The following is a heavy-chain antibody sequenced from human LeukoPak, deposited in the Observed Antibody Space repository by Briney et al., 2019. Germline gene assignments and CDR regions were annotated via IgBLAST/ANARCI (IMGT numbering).Heavy chain of an antibody. CDR2: ISWSSGSI. CDR3: AKDIAAAGPPRSSWFDP. Sequence: SLRLSCAASGFTFDDYAMHWVRQAPGKGLEWVSGISWSSGSIGYADSVKGRFTISRDNAKNSLYLQMNSLRAEDTALYYCAKDIAAAGPPRSSWFDPWGQGTLATVSS. J-gene: IGHJ5*02. D-gene: IGHD6-13*01. V-gene: IGHV3-9*01. CDR1: GFTFDDYA.